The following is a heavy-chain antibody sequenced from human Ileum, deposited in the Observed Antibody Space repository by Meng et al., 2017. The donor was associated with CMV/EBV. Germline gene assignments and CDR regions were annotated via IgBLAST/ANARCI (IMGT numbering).Heavy chain of an antibody. CDR1: GFTFSIDA. CDR2: VSGSGGAT. Sequence: ASGFTFSIDAVRGVRQAGGKGLEWVSLVSGSGGATFYADSGKGRFTVSRDNSKNTLYLQMNSLRAEDTAVYYCAKGRALTGAYYFDYWGQGTLVTVSS. J-gene: IGHJ4*02. CDR3: AKGRALTGAYYFDY. V-gene: IGHV3-23*01. D-gene: IGHD3-9*01.